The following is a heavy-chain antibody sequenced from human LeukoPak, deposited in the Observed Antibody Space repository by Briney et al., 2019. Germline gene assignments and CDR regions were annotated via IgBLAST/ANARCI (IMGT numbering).Heavy chain of an antibody. CDR1: GGSFSGYY. CDR2: INHSGST. J-gene: IGHJ5*02. D-gene: IGHD3-22*01. V-gene: IGHV4-34*01. Sequence: PSETLSLTCAVYGGSFSGYYWSWIRQPPGKGLEWIGEINHSGSTNYNPPLKSRVTISVDTSKNQFSLKLSSVTAADTAVYYCARGSYDSSGYYRIPGFDPWGQGTLVTVSS. CDR3: ARGSYDSSGYYRIPGFDP.